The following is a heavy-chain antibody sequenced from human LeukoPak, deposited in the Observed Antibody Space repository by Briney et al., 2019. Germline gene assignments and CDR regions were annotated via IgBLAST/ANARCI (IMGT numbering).Heavy chain of an antibody. Sequence: PGALSLTCTVSGASLSNYYWSWIRQPPGKGLECIVYVPYSGRSNHNPALKSRVTISADTSKTQFSLKLTSVTAADTAVYYCARHERGAENLDYWGQGTLVTAS. V-gene: IGHV4-59*08. CDR3: ARHERGAENLDY. J-gene: IGHJ4*02. CDR1: GASLSNYY. D-gene: IGHD1-1*01. CDR2: VPYSGRS.